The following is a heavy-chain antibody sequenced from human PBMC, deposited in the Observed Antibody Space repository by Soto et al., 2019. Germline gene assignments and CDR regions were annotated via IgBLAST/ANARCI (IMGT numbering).Heavy chain of an antibody. V-gene: IGHV1-8*01. CDR1: GYTFSDFA. CDR2: MNARSGDT. D-gene: IGHD3-3*02. CDR3: ARGNPFNVAGFDV. Sequence: QAHLEQSGAEVKRPGASVKVSCKAPGYTFSDFASNWLRQVSGQGPEWLGWMNARSGDTFFPQRFQGKFNMTWDTSLSTVYMEVGSLTSDDTAIYYCARGNPFNVAGFDVWGQGTTVAVSS. J-gene: IGHJ6*02.